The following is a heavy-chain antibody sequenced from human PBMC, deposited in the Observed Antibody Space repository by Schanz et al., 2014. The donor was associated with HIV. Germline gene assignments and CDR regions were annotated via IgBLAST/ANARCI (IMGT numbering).Heavy chain of an antibody. CDR1: GFTFSAYA. V-gene: IGHV3-64*07. CDR2: ISSDGNTT. CDR3: ARGRTIFGGFEY. J-gene: IGHJ4*02. D-gene: IGHD3-3*01. Sequence: EVQLVESGGDWVQPGGSLRLSCAASGFTFSAYAMHWVRQVPGGGLQSVSAISSDGNTTHYRASVKDRFTISRDNSKNTLDLQMGSLRTEDMAVYYCARGRTIFGGFEYWGRGTLVTVSS.